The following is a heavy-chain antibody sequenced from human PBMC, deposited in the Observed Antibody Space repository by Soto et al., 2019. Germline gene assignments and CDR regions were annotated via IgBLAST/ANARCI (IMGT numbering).Heavy chain of an antibody. J-gene: IGHJ3*02. D-gene: IGHD3-22*01. CDR2: ISYDGSNK. CDR1: GFTFSSYG. CDR3: AKDRDSSGYHLGVFAI. Sequence: PGGYLRLSCAASGFTFSSYGMHWVRQAPGKGLEWVAVISYDGSNKYYADSVKGRFTISRDNSKNTLYLQMNSLRAEDTAVYYCAKDRDSSGYHLGVFAIRGQGTIVTVSS. V-gene: IGHV3-30*18.